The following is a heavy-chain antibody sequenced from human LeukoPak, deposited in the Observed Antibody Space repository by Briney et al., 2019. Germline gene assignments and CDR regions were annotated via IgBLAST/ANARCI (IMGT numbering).Heavy chain of an antibody. Sequence: AGGSLRLSCAASGFTFSNSWMQWVRQAPGKGLEWVASIKQDGSEKYYADSVKGRFTISRDNSKNTLYLQMNSLRAEDTAVYYCAKVGDYGSGSYMDYYYYGMDVWGQGTTVTVSS. D-gene: IGHD3-10*01. J-gene: IGHJ6*02. V-gene: IGHV3-7*01. CDR3: AKVGDYGSGSYMDYYYYGMDV. CDR2: IKQDGSEK. CDR1: GFTFSNSW.